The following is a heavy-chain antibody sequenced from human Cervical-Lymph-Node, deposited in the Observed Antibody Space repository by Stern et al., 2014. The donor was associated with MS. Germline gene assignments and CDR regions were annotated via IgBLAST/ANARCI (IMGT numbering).Heavy chain of an antibody. CDR2: IYYSGGT. J-gene: IGHJ5*02. CDR1: GGSISSYY. D-gene: IGHD3-22*01. CDR3: ARSQLYYYDSSGKGWFDP. V-gene: IGHV4-59*01. Sequence: QVQLQESGPGLVKPSETLSLTCTVSGGSISSYYWSWIRQPPGKGLEWIGYIYYSGGTNYNPPLKSRVTISGETSKNQFSLKVSSVTAADTAVYYCARSQLYYYDSSGKGWFDPWGQGTLVTVSS.